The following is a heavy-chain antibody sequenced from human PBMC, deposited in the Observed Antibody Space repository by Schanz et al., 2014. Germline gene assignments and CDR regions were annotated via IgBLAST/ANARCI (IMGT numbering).Heavy chain of an antibody. Sequence: VQLLESGGGVVQPGRSLRLSCAVSGFTFGGYALHWVRQAPGKGLEWVSGISGSGGSTYDADSVKGRFTISRDNSKNTLYLQMNSLRAEDTAVYYCARPSDSSWYMDVWGKGTTVTVSS. CDR1: GFTFGGYA. CDR2: ISGSGGST. D-gene: IGHD2-21*02. CDR3: ARPSDSSWYMDV. V-gene: IGHV3-23*01. J-gene: IGHJ6*03.